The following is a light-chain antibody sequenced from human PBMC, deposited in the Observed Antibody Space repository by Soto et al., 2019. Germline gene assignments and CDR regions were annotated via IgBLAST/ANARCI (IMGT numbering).Light chain of an antibody. CDR3: QQSYSPPPIT. J-gene: IGKJ5*01. CDR1: QSICRF. CDR2: AAS. V-gene: IGKV1-39*01. Sequence: PTTPFPSAPSASLRDSRTMNCQRSQSICRFLNWYQQKPGKAPTLLIYAASSLQSGLPSRFSGSGSGTDFTLTISSLQPEDFATYYCQQSYSPPPITFGQGTRLEIK.